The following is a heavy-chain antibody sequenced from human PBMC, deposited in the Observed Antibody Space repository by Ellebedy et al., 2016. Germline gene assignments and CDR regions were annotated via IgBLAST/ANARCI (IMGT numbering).Heavy chain of an antibody. Sequence: GESLKISCAASGFTFSNAWMNWVRQAPGKGPEWVGRIKSKTDGGAADYAAPVKGRFTISSDDSKNTLYLQMNSLKTEDTAVYFCTTVYRYNYDSVWGQGTLVTVSS. J-gene: IGHJ4*02. V-gene: IGHV3-15*01. CDR1: GFTFSNAW. D-gene: IGHD5-18*01. CDR3: TTVYRYNYDSV. CDR2: IKSKTDGGAA.